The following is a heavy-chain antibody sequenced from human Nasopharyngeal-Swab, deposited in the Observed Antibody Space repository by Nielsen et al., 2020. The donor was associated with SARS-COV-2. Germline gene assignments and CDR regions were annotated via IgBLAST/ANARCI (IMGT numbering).Heavy chain of an antibody. CDR3: VHSSSYYYGMDV. Sequence: ASVKVSCKASGYTFTSYDINWVRQATGQGLEWMGWMNPNSGNTGYAQKFQGRVTMTRNTSICTAYMELSSLRSEDTAVYYCVHSSSYYYGMDVWGQGTTVTVSS. V-gene: IGHV1-8*01. CDR2: MNPNSGNT. CDR1: GYTFTSYD. D-gene: IGHD5-18*01. J-gene: IGHJ6*02.